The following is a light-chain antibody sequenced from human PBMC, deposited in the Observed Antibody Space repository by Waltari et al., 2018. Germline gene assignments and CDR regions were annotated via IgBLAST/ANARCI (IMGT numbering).Light chain of an antibody. CDR1: NIGSKS. CDR3: QVWDSSSDHPGV. V-gene: IGLV3-21*04. J-gene: IGLJ6*01. Sequence: SYVLTQPPSVSVAPGKTARITCGGNNIGSKSVHWYQQKPGQAPVLVIYYDSDRPSGIPERFSGSSSGNTATLTISRVEAGDEADYYCQVWDSSSDHPGVFGSGTKVTVL. CDR2: YDS.